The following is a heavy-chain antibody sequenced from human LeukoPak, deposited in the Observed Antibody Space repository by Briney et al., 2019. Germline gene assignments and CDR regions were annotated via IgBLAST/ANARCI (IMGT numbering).Heavy chain of an antibody. CDR1: GGSINSYY. Sequence: SETLSLTCSVSGGSINSYYWSWIRQPPGKGLEWIGYIHYSGTTNYNPSLKSRVTISVDTSKNQFSLKLSSVTAADTAVYYCARIGHEDYYFDYWGQGTLVTVSS. CDR2: IHYSGTT. CDR3: ARIGHEDYYFDY. V-gene: IGHV4-59*01. J-gene: IGHJ4*02.